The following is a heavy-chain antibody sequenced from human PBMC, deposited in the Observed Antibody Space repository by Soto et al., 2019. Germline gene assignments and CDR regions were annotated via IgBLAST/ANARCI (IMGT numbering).Heavy chain of an antibody. J-gene: IGHJ4*02. CDR2: IIPIFGTA. CDR1: GGTFSSYA. D-gene: IGHD1-26*01. Sequence: VQLVQSGAEVKKPGSSVKVSCKASGGTFSSYAISWVRQAPGQGLEWMGGIIPIFGTANYAQKFQGRFTMTADESTSTAYMALRSLRSEDTAVYYCARWVKQWEQHPSCFDYWCQGTLVTVSS. V-gene: IGHV1-69*12. CDR3: ARWVKQWEQHPSCFDY.